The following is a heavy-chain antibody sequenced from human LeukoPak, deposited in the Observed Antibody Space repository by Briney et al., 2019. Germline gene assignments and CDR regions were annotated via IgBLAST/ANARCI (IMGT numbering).Heavy chain of an antibody. CDR1: GFTFSSYE. D-gene: IGHD3-22*01. CDR3: ASPWGPTYYYDSSPF. CDR2: ISSSGSTI. J-gene: IGHJ4*02. V-gene: IGHV3-48*03. Sequence: PGGSLRLSCAASGFTFSSYEMNWVHQAPGKGLEWVSYISSSGSTIYYADSVKGRFTISRDNAKNSLYLQMNSLRAEDTAVYYCASPWGPTYYYDSSPFWGQGTLVTVSS.